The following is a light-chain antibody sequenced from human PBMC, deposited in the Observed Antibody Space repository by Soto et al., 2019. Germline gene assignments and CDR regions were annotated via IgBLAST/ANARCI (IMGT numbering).Light chain of an antibody. CDR1: SSDVGSYNL. J-gene: IGLJ2*01. Sequence: QSVLTQPASVSGSPGQSITISCTGTSSDVGSYNLVSWYQQRPGKAPKLMIYEGSKRPSGVSNRFSGSKSGNTASLTISGLQAEDEADYYCCSYAGSSPVVFGGGTKLTVL. CDR2: EGS. CDR3: CSYAGSSPVV. V-gene: IGLV2-23*01.